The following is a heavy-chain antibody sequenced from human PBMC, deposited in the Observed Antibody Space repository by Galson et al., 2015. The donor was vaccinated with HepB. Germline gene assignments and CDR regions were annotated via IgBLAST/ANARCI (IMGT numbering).Heavy chain of an antibody. V-gene: IGHV3-23*01. CDR1: GFTFSSYA. CDR2: ISGSGGST. J-gene: IGHJ4*02. CDR3: AKCLQYGSGTKGAYFDY. D-gene: IGHD3-10*01. Sequence: SLRLSCAASGFTFSSYAMSWVRQAPGKGLEWVSAISGSGGSTYYADSVKGRFTISRDNSKNTLYLQMNSLRAEDTAVYYCAKCLQYGSGTKGAYFDYWGQGTLVTVSS.